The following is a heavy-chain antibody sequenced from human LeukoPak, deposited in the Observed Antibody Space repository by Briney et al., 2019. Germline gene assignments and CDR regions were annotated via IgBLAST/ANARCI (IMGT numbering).Heavy chain of an antibody. CDR3: ASRLDHDYYYYYMDV. CDR2: IYTSGDT. CDR1: GGSISTDYYY. Sequence: SQTLSLTCTVSGGSISTDYYYWSWIRQPAGKGLEWIGRIYTSGDTNYNPSLKSRVTMSVDTSKNQFSLKLSSVTAADTAVYYCASRLDHDYYYYYMDVWGKGTTVTVSS. V-gene: IGHV4-61*02. J-gene: IGHJ6*03. D-gene: IGHD6-19*01.